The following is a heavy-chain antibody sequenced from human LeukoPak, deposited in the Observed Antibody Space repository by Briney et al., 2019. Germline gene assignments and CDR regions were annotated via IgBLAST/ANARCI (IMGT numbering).Heavy chain of an antibody. Sequence: GGSLRLSCAASGFTFSSYAMSWVRQAPGKGLEWVSAISGSGGSTYYADSVKGRFTISRDNSKNTLYLQMNSLRAEDTAVYYCAKDWSLGADTAMVFDYWGQGTLVTVSS. CDR1: GFTFSSYA. J-gene: IGHJ4*02. V-gene: IGHV3-23*01. D-gene: IGHD5-18*01. CDR2: ISGSGGST. CDR3: AKDWSLGADTAMVFDY.